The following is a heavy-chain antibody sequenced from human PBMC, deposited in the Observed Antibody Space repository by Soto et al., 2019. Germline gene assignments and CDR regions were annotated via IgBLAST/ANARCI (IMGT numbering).Heavy chain of an antibody. CDR1: GYTFTSCG. J-gene: IGHJ4*02. Sequence: ASVKVSCKASGYTFTSCGISWVRQAPGQGLEWMGWISAYNGNTNYAPKLQGRVTMTTDTSTSTDYMELRSLRADDTAVYYCARGGFTYYDIWTCYHSFDDWGQGTLVTVSS. CDR2: ISAYNGNT. CDR3: ARGGFTYYDIWTCYHSFDD. D-gene: IGHD3-9*01. V-gene: IGHV1-18*04.